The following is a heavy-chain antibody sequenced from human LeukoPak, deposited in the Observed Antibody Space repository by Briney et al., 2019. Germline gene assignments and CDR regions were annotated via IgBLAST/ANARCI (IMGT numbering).Heavy chain of an antibody. CDR1: GYTLTELS. D-gene: IGHD3-3*01. Sequence: ASVKVSCKVSGYTLTELSMHWVRQTPGKGLEWMGGFDPEDGETIYAQKFQGRVTITRNTSISTAYMELSSLRSEDTAVYYCARGQTSVLRFLEWLDYYYYYMDVWGKGTTVTASS. J-gene: IGHJ6*03. CDR2: FDPEDGET. V-gene: IGHV1-24*01. CDR3: ARGQTSVLRFLEWLDYYYYYMDV.